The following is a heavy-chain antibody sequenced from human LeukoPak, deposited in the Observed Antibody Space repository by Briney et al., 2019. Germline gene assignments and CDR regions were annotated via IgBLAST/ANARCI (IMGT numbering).Heavy chain of an antibody. D-gene: IGHD3-9*01. CDR1: GFPFHTYA. J-gene: IGHJ4*02. CDR3: AANGESTDWHWNY. V-gene: IGHV3-23*01. Sequence: PGGSLRLSCTASGFPFHTYAMSWVRQAPGKGLEWVSALTASGETTYYADSVKGRFTISRDNSKNTLFLQMNSLRAEDTAVYYCAANGESTDWHWNYWGQGTLVTVSS. CDR2: LTASGETT.